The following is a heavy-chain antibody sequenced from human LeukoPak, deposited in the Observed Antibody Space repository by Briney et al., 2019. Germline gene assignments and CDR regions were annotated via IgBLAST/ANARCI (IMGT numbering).Heavy chain of an antibody. V-gene: IGHV1-18*01. J-gene: IGHJ4*02. D-gene: IGHD2-2*02. CDR2: ISVYNGNT. CDR1: GYTFTTYG. CDR3: ASEGIVVVPAAIGIGGFDY. Sequence: GASVKVSCKASGYTFTTYGISWVRQAPGQGLEWMGWISVYNGNTNYAQKLQGRVTMTTDTSTSTAYMELSSLRSEDTAVYYCASEGIVVVPAAIGIGGFDYWGQGTLVTVSS.